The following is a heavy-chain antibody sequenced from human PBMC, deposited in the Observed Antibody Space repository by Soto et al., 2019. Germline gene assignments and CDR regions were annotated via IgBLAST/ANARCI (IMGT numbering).Heavy chain of an antibody. D-gene: IGHD3-10*01. Sequence: QVHLVQPGAEVKKPGASVKVSCKASGYTFTSYGITWVRQAPGQGLEWMGWISAHNGNTDYAQKLQGRVIVTRDTSTSTAYMELRSLISDDTAVYYCARGSYGDYWGQGALVTVSS. CDR1: GYTFTSYG. CDR2: ISAHNGNT. CDR3: ARGSYGDY. V-gene: IGHV1-18*01. J-gene: IGHJ4*02.